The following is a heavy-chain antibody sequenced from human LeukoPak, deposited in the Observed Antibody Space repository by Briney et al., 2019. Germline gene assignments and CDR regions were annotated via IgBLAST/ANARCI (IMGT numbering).Heavy chain of an antibody. CDR2: IYYSGST. CDR1: GGSISSSNW. CDR3: ARELYYYYMDV. J-gene: IGHJ6*03. V-gene: IGHV4-39*02. Sequence: SETLSLTCTVSGGSISSSNWWSWVRQPPGKGLEWIGSIYYSGSTYYNPSLKSRVTLSVDTSKNQFSLKLSSVTAADTAVYYCARELYYYYMDVWGKGTTVTISS.